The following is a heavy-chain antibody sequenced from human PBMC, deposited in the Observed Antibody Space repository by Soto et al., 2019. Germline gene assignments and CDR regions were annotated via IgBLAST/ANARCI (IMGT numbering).Heavy chain of an antibody. CDR1: GFTFSSYA. V-gene: IGHV3-23*01. D-gene: IGHD3-9*01. CDR2: ISGSGGST. CDR3: AKDQPILTGYYFSYGMDV. Sequence: GGSLRLSCAASGFTFSSYAMSWVRQAPGKGLEWVSAISGSGGSTYYADSVKGRFTISRDNSKNTLYLQMNSLRAEDTAVYYCAKDQPILTGYYFSYGMDVWGQGTTVTVSS. J-gene: IGHJ6*02.